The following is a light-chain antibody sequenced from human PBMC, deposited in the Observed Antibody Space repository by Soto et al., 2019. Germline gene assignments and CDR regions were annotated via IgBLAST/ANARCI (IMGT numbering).Light chain of an antibody. CDR1: QGVSSN. J-gene: IGKJ1*01. CDR3: QQYNNWPRT. Sequence: ERVLTSSPAILSVSPGERATLSCRASQGVSSNLAWYQQKPGQAPRLLIYGASTRATGIPARFSGSGSGTEFTLTISSLQSEDFEVYYCQQYNNWPRTFGQGTEV. CDR2: GAS. V-gene: IGKV3-15*01.